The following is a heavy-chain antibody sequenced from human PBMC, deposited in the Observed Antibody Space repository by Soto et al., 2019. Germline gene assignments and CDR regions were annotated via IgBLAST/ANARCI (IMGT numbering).Heavy chain of an antibody. V-gene: IGHV1-69*06. CDR1: GGTFSSYA. J-gene: IGHJ4*02. Sequence: GASVKVSCKASGGTFSSYAISWVRQAPGQGLEWMGGIIPIFGTANYARKFQGRVTITADKSTSTAYMELSSLRSEDTAVYYCASSPYYYDSSGYYFFFDYWGQGTLVTVSS. CDR3: ASSPYYYDSSGYYFFFDY. D-gene: IGHD3-22*01. CDR2: IIPIFGTA.